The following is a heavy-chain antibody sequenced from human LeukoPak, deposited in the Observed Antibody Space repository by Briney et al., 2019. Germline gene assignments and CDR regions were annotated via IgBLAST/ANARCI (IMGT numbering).Heavy chain of an antibody. V-gene: IGHV4-38-2*01. J-gene: IGHJ4*02. CDR3: ARHQRFLDYFDD. CDR2: IYHSGST. D-gene: IGHD1-1*01. Sequence: SETLSLTCAVSGYSISSGYYWGWIRQPPGKGLEWIGSIYHSGSTYYNPSLKSRVTISVDTSKNQFSLKLSSVTAADTAVYYCARHQRFLDYFDDWGQGTLVTVSS. CDR1: GYSISSGYY.